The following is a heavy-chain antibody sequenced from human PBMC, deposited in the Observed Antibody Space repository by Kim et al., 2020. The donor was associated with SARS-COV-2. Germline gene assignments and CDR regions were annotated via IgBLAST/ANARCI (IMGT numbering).Heavy chain of an antibody. Sequence: SLKSRVTISVATSKNQFSLKLSSVTAADTAVYYCARAVVVPAAQGFWFDPWGQGTLVTVSS. J-gene: IGHJ5*02. V-gene: IGHV4-59*01. D-gene: IGHD2-2*01. CDR3: ARAVVVPAAQGFWFDP.